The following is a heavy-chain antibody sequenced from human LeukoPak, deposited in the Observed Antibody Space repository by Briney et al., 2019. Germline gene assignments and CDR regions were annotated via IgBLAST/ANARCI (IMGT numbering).Heavy chain of an antibody. CDR2: IGSDGSNV. CDR1: GFTLSNYW. J-gene: IGHJ4*02. Sequence: GGSLRLSCAASGFTLSNYWMHWVRQAPGKGLVWVTRIGSDGSNVNYADSVEGRFTISRDDAKNTMFLQMNSLRGEDTAVYYCARGSSSSSTRVVDQWGQGTLVTVSS. CDR3: ARGSSSSSTRVVDQ. V-gene: IGHV3-74*01. D-gene: IGHD6-13*01.